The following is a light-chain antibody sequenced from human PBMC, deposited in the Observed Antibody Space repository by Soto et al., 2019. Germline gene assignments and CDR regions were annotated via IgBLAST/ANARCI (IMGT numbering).Light chain of an antibody. Sequence: EILMTQSPDTLSVSPGESATLSCRASQRVYSNLAWYQQKPGQAPRLLIYGASNRATGIPDRFSGSGSGTDFTLTISRLEPEDFAVYYCQQYGSSGTLGQGTKVDIK. CDR3: QQYGSSGT. J-gene: IGKJ1*01. CDR2: GAS. V-gene: IGKV3-20*01. CDR1: QRVYSN.